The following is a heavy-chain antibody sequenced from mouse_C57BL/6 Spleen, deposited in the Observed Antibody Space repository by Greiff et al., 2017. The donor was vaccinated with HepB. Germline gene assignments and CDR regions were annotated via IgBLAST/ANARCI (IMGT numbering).Heavy chain of an antibody. Sequence: QVQLKQSGPELVKPGASVKISCKASGYAFSSSWMNWVKQRPGKGLEWIGRIYPGDGDTNYNGKFKGKATLTADKSSSTAYMQLSSLTSEDSAVYFCARSDYYGSPPFDYWGQGTTLTVSS. CDR2: IYPGDGDT. V-gene: IGHV1-82*01. J-gene: IGHJ2*01. CDR3: ARSDYYGSPPFDY. D-gene: IGHD1-1*01. CDR1: GYAFSSSW.